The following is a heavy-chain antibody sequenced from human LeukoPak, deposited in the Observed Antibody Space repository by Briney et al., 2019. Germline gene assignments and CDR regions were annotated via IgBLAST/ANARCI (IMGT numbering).Heavy chain of an antibody. V-gene: IGHV1-18*01. CDR1: GYTFTSYG. CDR3: ARDLPVAGKRFYYYYGMDV. Sequence: VASVKVSCKASGYTFTSYGISWVRQAPGQGLEWMVWISAYNGNTNYAQKLQGRVTMTTDTPTSTAYMELRSLRSDDTAVYYCARDLPVAGKRFYYYYGMDVWGQGTTVTVSS. J-gene: IGHJ6*02. D-gene: IGHD6-19*01. CDR2: ISAYNGNT.